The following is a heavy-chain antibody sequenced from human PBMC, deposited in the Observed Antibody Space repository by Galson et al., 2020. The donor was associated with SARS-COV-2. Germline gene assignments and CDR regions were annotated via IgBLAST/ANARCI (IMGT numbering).Heavy chain of an antibody. CDR2: ISYDGANDGPNE. CDR1: GVTCNFYS. Sequence: GGSLRLSCVASGVTCNFYSLHWVRQVPGKGLEWVAVISYDGANDGPNEYYADSVKGRFTITRDSSKNTLYLQMDSLRREDTAIYYCARDMKAGTSYYFYMDVWGRGTTVTVSS. D-gene: IGHD6-19*01. CDR3: ARDMKAGTSYYFYMDV. J-gene: IGHJ6*03. V-gene: IGHV3-30*01.